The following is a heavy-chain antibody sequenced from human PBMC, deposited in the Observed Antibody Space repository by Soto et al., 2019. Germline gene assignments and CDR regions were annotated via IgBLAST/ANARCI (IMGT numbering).Heavy chain of an antibody. J-gene: IGHJ4*02. CDR3: ARDKITGLFDY. CDR2: INHSGST. CDR1: GGSSSSGDYY. Sequence: SETLSLTCTVSGGSSSSGDYYWSWIRQPPGTGLEWIGEINHSGSTNYNPSLKSRVTISVDTSKNQFSLKLTSVTAADTAVYYCARDKITGLFDYWGQGTLVTVSS. D-gene: IGHD2-8*02. V-gene: IGHV4-39*07.